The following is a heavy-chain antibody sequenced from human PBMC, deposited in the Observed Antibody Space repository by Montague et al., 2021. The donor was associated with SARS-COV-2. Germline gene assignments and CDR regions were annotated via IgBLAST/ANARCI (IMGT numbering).Heavy chain of an antibody. CDR2: INHSGSI. V-gene: IGHV4-34*01. J-gene: IGHJ6*02. CDR1: GGSFSGYY. Sequence: SETLSLTCAVYGGSFSGYYWSWIRQPPGKGLEWIGEINHSGSINYNPSLKSRVTISVDTSKNQFSLKLSSVTAADTAVYYCARDPGGAYGMDVWGQGTTVTVSS. D-gene: IGHD3-10*01. CDR3: ARDPGGAYGMDV.